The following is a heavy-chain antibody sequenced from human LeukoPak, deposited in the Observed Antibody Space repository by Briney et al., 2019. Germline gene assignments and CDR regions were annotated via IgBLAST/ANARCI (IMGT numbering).Heavy chain of an antibody. V-gene: IGHV1-2*02. D-gene: IGHD3-10*01. CDR3: ARDLTTMVRGVIGWFDP. Sequence: GASVKVSCKASGYTFTGYYMHWVRQAPGQGLEWMGWINPNSGGTNYAQKFQGRVTMTRDTSISTAYMELSRLRSDDTAVYYCARDLTTMVRGVIGWFDPWGQGTLVTVSS. CDR2: INPNSGGT. CDR1: GYTFTGYY. J-gene: IGHJ5*02.